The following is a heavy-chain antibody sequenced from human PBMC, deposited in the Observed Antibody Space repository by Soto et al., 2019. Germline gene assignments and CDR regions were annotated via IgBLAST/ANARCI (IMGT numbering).Heavy chain of an antibody. J-gene: IGHJ6*02. V-gene: IGHV1-69*13. CDR3: ARVSGYYYGSGQYYYYGMDV. Sequence: SVKVSCKASGGTFSSYAISWVRQAPGQGLEWMGGIIPIFGTANYAQKFQGRVTITADESTSTAYMELSSLRSEDTAVYYCARVSGYYYGSGQYYYYGMDVWGQGTTVTVS. CDR1: GGTFSSYA. CDR2: IIPIFGTA. D-gene: IGHD3-10*01.